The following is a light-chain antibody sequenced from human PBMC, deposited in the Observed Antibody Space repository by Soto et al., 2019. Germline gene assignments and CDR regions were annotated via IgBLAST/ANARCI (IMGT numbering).Light chain of an antibody. CDR1: QAIRYD. CDR3: LQYSSNPRT. CDR2: ATF. Sequence: DIQMTQYPSSLSASVGDRVTITCRASQAIRYDLGWYQQKPGTAPKRLIYATFTLQSGVPSRFSGSGSGTEFTLTINSLQPEDFATYYCLQYSSNPRTFGQGTKVDIK. J-gene: IGKJ1*01. V-gene: IGKV1-17*01.